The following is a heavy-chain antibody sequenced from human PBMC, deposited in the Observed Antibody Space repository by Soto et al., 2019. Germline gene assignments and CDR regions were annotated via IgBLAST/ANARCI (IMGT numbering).Heavy chain of an antibody. CDR3: ARRAYYDSSGTLDY. CDR2: ISSSSSTI. CDR1: GFTFSSYS. Sequence: GGSLRLSCAASGFTFSSYSMNWVRQAPGKGLERVSYISSSSSTIYYADSVKGRFTISRDNAKNSLYLQMNSLRDEDTAVYYCARRAYYDSSGTLDYWGQGTLVTVSS. D-gene: IGHD3-22*01. J-gene: IGHJ4*02. V-gene: IGHV3-48*02.